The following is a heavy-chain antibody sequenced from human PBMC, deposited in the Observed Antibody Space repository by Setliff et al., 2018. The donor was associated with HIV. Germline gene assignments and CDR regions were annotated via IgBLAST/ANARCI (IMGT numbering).Heavy chain of an antibody. D-gene: IGHD3-22*01. CDR1: GGTFSSYA. CDR2: IIPIFGTA. Sequence: SVKVSCKASGGTFSSYAISWVRQAPGQGLERMGGIIPIFGTANYAQKFQGRVTITADESTSTAYMELSSLRSEDTAVYYCARGGNYYDSSGGFDYWGQGTLVTVSS. CDR3: ARGGNYYDSSGGFDY. J-gene: IGHJ4*02. V-gene: IGHV1-69*13.